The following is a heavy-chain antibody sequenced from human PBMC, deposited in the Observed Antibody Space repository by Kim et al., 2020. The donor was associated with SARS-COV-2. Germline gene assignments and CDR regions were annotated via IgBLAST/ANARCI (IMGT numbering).Heavy chain of an antibody. J-gene: IGHJ4*02. CDR1: GFTFSSYW. CDR2: INSDGSST. V-gene: IGHV3-74*01. CDR3: ARESMDGSYQDY. D-gene: IGHD1-26*01. Sequence: GGSLRLSCAASGFTFSSYWMHWVRQAPGKGLVWVSRINSDGSSTSYADSVKGRCTISRDNAKNTLYLQMNSLRAEDTALYYCARESMDGSYQDYWGQGTLVTVSS.